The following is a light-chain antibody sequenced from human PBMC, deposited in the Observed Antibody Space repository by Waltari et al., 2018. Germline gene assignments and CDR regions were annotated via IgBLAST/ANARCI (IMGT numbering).Light chain of an antibody. Sequence: DIRLTQSPSSLSASVGNRLPIPCRSGQGISKWLAWYQQRPGKAPKVLIYEASTLQTGVPLRFSGSGSGRDFTLTITSLQPEDFATYYCQQSNSFPRTFGQGTRLDIK. CDR3: QQSNSFPRT. J-gene: IGKJ5*01. CDR1: QGISKW. CDR2: EAS. V-gene: IGKV1-12*01.